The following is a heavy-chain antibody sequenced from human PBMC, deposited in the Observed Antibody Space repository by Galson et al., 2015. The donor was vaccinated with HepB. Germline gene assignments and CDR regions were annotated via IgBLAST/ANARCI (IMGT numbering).Heavy chain of an antibody. V-gene: IGHV3-30-3*01. CDR1: GFTFSSYA. CDR2: ISYDGSNK. J-gene: IGHJ4*02. Sequence: SLRLSCAASGFTFSSYAMHWVRQAPGKGLEWVAVISYDGSNKYYADSVKGRFTISRDNSKNTLYLQMNSLRAEDTAVYYCARDGLAPFGVVLPLGYWGQGTLVTVSS. CDR3: ARDGLAPFGVVLPLGY. D-gene: IGHD3-3*01.